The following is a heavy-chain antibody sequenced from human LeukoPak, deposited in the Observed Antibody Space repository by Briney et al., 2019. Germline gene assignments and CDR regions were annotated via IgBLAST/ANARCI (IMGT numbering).Heavy chain of an antibody. CDR1: GFTFSSYG. D-gene: IGHD2-2*01. CDR2: ISYDGSNK. V-gene: IGHV3-30*03. Sequence: PGGSLRLSCAASGFTFSSYGMHWVRQAPGKGLEWVAVISYDGSNKCYADSVKGRFTISRDNSKNTLYLQMNSLRAEDTAVYYCATSIVVVPAATGGTDAFDIWGQGTMVTVSS. CDR3: ATSIVVVPAATGGTDAFDI. J-gene: IGHJ3*02.